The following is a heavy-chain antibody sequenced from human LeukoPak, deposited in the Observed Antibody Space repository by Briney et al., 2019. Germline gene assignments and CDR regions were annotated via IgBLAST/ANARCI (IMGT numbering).Heavy chain of an antibody. Sequence: PSETLSLTCAVYGGSFSGYYWSWIRQPPGKGLEWIGEINHSGSTNYNPSLKSRVTISVDTSKNQFSLRLSSVTAADTAVYYCAGVLLWFGESYWGQGTLVTVSS. CDR3: AGVLLWFGESY. J-gene: IGHJ4*02. D-gene: IGHD3-10*01. CDR1: GGSFSGYY. V-gene: IGHV4-34*01. CDR2: INHSGST.